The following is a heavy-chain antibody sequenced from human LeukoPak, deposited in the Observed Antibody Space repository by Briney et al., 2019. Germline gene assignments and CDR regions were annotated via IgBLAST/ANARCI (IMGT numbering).Heavy chain of an antibody. V-gene: IGHV5-51*01. Sequence: ESLKISCQGSGNTFTNYWIGWVRQLPGKGLEWMGIIYPGDSETRYSPSFQGQVTMSVDKSSSTAYLQWATLKASDTAIYFCARLSTRLLDHWGQGTRVTVSS. CDR2: IYPGDSET. CDR3: ARLSTRLLDH. D-gene: IGHD3-3*01. CDR1: GNTFTNYW. J-gene: IGHJ4*02.